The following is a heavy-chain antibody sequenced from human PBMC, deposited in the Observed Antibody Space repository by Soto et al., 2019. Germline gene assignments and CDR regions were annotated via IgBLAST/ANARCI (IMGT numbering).Heavy chain of an antibody. D-gene: IGHD3-22*01. Sequence: GGSLRLSCVASGFTFSSYALNWVRQAPGRGLEWFSAISGSGGTTYYADSVKGRFTISRDNSKNTLFLQMNSLRAEDAAIYYCAKSPKVISTPFDYWGQGSLVTVSS. CDR1: GFTFSSYA. CDR2: ISGSGGTT. J-gene: IGHJ4*02. V-gene: IGHV3-23*01. CDR3: AKSPKVISTPFDY.